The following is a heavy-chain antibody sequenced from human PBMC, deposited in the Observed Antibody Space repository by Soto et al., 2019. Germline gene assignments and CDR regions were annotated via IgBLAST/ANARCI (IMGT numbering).Heavy chain of an antibody. CDR2: IHHSGRT. CDR1: GDSISSDKW. Sequence: QVQLQESGPGLVKPSGTLSLTCAVSGDSISSDKWWSWVRQPPGTGREWIGEIHHSGRTNYNPSLNSRVTILVEKSKTQVSLELSSMTAADTAVYYCARGGDWQFDYWGQGTLVTVSS. J-gene: IGHJ4*02. D-gene: IGHD2-21*02. V-gene: IGHV4-4*02. CDR3: ARGGDWQFDY.